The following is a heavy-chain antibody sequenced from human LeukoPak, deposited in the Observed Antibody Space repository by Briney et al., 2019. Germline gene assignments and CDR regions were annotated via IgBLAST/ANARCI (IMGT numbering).Heavy chain of an antibody. D-gene: IGHD1-26*01. CDR1: GYTFSDYY. J-gene: IGHJ5*02. Sequence: AASVKVSCKASGYTFSDYYIYWVRQAPGQGLDWMGWINLNSGGTKYAQKFQGRITMTSDQSISTVYMEVRMRRADDTAVYYCARVGATYSGDPWGQGTLVTVSS. V-gene: IGHV1-2*02. CDR3: ARVGATYSGDP. CDR2: INLNSGGT.